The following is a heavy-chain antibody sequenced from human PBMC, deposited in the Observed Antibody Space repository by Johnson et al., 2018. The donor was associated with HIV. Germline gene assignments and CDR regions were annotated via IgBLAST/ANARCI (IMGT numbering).Heavy chain of an antibody. Sequence: QVQLVESGGGVVQPGGSLRLSCVASGFKFSGYGMHWVRQAPGKELEWVSCLRYDGTDQFYADSVKGRFTISRDNSKSTVYLQMNRLRPEDSAVYFCAKTQSSIGGLDAFDLWGQGTQVIVAS. CDR1: GFKFSGYG. CDR3: AKTQSSIGGLDAFDL. V-gene: IGHV3-30*02. CDR2: LRYDGTDQ. J-gene: IGHJ3*01. D-gene: IGHD6-6*01.